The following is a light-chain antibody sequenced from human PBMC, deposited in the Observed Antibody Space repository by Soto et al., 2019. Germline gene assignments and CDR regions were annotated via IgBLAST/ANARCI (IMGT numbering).Light chain of an antibody. Sequence: QSVLTQPPSVSGAPGQRVTLSCTGSSSNIGAGYDVHWYQLLPGTAPKLLIYGNNNRPSGVPDRFSGSKSGTSASLAITGLQAEDEADYYSQSYDSSLSGSVFGTGTKVTVL. CDR2: GNN. CDR1: SSNIGAGYD. CDR3: QSYDSSLSGSV. V-gene: IGLV1-40*01. J-gene: IGLJ1*01.